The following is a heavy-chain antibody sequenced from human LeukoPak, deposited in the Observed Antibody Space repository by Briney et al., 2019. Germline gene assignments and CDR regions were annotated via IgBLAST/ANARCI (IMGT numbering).Heavy chain of an antibody. CDR1: GGSISNYY. D-gene: IGHD1-26*01. Sequence: SETLSLTCTVSGGSISNYYWSWIRQPPGKGLEWIGYIYHSGSTYYNPSLKSRVTISVDRSKNQFSLKLSSVTAADTAVYYCARVDLGYYIDYWGQGTLVTVSS. V-gene: IGHV4-59*12. CDR3: ARVDLGYYIDY. CDR2: IYHSGST. J-gene: IGHJ4*02.